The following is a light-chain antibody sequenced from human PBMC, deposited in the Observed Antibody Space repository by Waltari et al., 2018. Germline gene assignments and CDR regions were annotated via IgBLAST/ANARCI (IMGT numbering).Light chain of an antibody. V-gene: IGLV2-14*01. CDR3: SSYTSSSTYV. CDR1: SSDIGAYNY. J-gene: IGLJ1*01. CDR2: DVN. Sequence: QSALTQPASVSGSPGQSITISCTGTSSDIGAYNYVSWYYKNPGKAPKVIIYDVNNLHPGGSSRFSGSKSGNTASLTISGLQAEDDDDYYCSSYTSSSTYVFGSGTMGTVL.